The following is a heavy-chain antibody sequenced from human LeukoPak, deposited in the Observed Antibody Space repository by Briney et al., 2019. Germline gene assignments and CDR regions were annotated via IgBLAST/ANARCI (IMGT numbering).Heavy chain of an antibody. Sequence: GGSLRLSCAASGFTFSSYSMNWVRQAPGKGLEYVSGITSNGGNTYYADSVKGRFTISRDNSKNTLSLQMSSLRAEDTAVYYCVRVLWFGESRGFDIWGQGTMVTVSS. D-gene: IGHD3-10*01. J-gene: IGHJ3*02. CDR3: VRVLWFGESRGFDI. V-gene: IGHV3-64D*06. CDR2: ITSNGGNT. CDR1: GFTFSSYS.